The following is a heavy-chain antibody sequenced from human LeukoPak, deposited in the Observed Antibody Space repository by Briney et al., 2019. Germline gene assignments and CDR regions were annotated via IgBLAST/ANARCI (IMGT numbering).Heavy chain of an antibody. CDR1: GFTFSSYS. Sequence: PGRSLRLSCAASGFTFSSYSMNWVSQAPGKGLEWVSYISSSSSTIYYADSVKGRFTISRDNAKNSLYPQMNSLRAEDTAVYYCARDLGQYYDTSDNWFDPWGQGTLVTVSS. J-gene: IGHJ5*02. CDR3: ARDLGQYYDTSDNWFDP. V-gene: IGHV3-48*01. CDR2: ISSSSSTI. D-gene: IGHD3-22*01.